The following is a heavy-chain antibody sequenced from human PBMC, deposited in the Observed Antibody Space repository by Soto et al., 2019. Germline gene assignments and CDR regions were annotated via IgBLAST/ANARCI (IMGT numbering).Heavy chain of an antibody. V-gene: IGHV3-23*01. Sequence: GVSLRPSCAASGFTFSSYAMSWVRQAPGKGLEWVSAISGSGGSTYYADSVKGRFTISRDNSKNTLYLQMNSLRAEDTAVYYCAKVHVLLWFGESWYFDYWGQGT. CDR3: AKVHVLLWFGESWYFDY. CDR1: GFTFSSYA. D-gene: IGHD3-10*01. J-gene: IGHJ4*02. CDR2: ISGSGGST.